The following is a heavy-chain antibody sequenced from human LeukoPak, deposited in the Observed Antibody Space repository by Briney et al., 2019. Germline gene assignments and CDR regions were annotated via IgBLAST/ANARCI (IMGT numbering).Heavy chain of an antibody. Sequence: PSETLSLTCTVSGGSVSSGSYYWSWIRQPPGKGLEWIGYIYYSGSTNYNPSLKSRVTISVDTSKNQFSLKLSSVTAADTAVYYCARVADGPYGRYYFDYWGQGTLVTVSS. V-gene: IGHV4-61*01. CDR2: IYYSGST. D-gene: IGHD2-15*01. J-gene: IGHJ4*02. CDR3: ARVADGPYGRYYFDY. CDR1: GGSVSSGSYY.